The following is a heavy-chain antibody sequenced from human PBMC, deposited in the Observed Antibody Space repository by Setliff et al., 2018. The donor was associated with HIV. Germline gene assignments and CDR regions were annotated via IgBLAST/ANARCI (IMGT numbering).Heavy chain of an antibody. CDR3: ARRSTTSRDFDS. Sequence: SETLSLTCAVSGYSITTGYQWGWIRQSPGKGPEWIGSIHHSGTTYYNPSLRSRATLLVDTSENQFSLKLSSVTAADTAVYYCARRSTTSRDFDSWGQGTLVTVSS. CDR2: IHHSGTT. J-gene: IGHJ4*02. V-gene: IGHV4-38-2*01. CDR1: GYSITTGYQ. D-gene: IGHD2-2*01.